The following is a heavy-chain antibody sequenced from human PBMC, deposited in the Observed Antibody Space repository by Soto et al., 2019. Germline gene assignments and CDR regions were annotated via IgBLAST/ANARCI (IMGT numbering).Heavy chain of an antibody. J-gene: IGHJ4*02. V-gene: IGHV4-34*10. D-gene: IGHD5-12*01. Sequence: PSETLSLTCAVYGGSFSDYYWSWIRQPPGKGLEWIGEINHSGITNYSPSLKSRVTMSVDTSKNQFSLKLTSVTAADTAVYYCARAFRVGGYNVFDYWGQGTLVTVSS. CDR3: ARAFRVGGYNVFDY. CDR2: INHSGIT. CDR1: GGSFSDYY.